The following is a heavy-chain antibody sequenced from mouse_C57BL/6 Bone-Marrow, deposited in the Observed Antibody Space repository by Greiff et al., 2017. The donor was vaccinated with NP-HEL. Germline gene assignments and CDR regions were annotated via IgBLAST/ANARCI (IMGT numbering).Heavy chain of an antibody. J-gene: IGHJ1*03. D-gene: IGHD1-1*01. CDR3: ASDYDGSDWYFDV. CDR1: GFTFSSYT. V-gene: IGHV5-9*01. Sequence: EVKLMESGGGLVKPGGSLKLSCAASGFTFSSYTMSWVRQTPEKRLEWVATISGGGGNTYYPDSVKGRFTISRDNAKNTLYLQMSSLRSEDTALYYCASDYDGSDWYFDVWGTGTTVTVSS. CDR2: ISGGGGNT.